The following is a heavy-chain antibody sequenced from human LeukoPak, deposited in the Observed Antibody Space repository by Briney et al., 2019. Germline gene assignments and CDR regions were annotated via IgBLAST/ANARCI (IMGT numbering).Heavy chain of an antibody. CDR3: ARDRGDYYFDY. J-gene: IGHJ4*02. CDR1: GFTFSSYA. Sequence: GGSLRLSCAASGFTFSSYAMTWVRQAPGKGLEWVSAISSSGDTYYAGSVKGRFTISRDNSKNTLYLQMNRLRAEDTAVYYCARDRGDYYFDYWGQGTLVTVSS. CDR2: ISSSGDT. D-gene: IGHD3-10*01. V-gene: IGHV3-23*01.